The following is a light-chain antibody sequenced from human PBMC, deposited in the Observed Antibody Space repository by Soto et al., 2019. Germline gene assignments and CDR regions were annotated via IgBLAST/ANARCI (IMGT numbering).Light chain of an antibody. Sequence: EIVLTQSPATLSLSPGERATLSCRASQSVGSYLAWYQQKPGQAPRLLIYDAFSRATGIPARFSGSGSGTDFTLTISSLEPEDFAVYFCQQRSDWPPLTFGQGTRLEIK. V-gene: IGKV3-11*01. CDR3: QQRSDWPPLT. CDR2: DAF. J-gene: IGKJ5*01. CDR1: QSVGSY.